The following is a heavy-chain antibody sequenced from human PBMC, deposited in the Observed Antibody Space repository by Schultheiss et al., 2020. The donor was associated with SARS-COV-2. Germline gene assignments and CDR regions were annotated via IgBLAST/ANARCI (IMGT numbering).Heavy chain of an antibody. D-gene: IGHD1-26*01. J-gene: IGHJ4*02. V-gene: IGHV3-11*06. CDR1: GFTFSDYY. CDR3: ARGPARIVGAMDY. Sequence: GGSLRLSCAASGFTFSDYYMSWIRQAPGKGLEWVSYISSSSSYTNYADSVKGRFTISRDNAKNSLYLQMNSLRAEDTAVYYCARGPARIVGAMDYWGQGTLVTVSS. CDR2: ISSSSSYT.